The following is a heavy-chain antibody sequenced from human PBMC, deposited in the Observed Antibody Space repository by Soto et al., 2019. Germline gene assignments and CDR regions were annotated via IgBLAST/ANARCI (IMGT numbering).Heavy chain of an antibody. CDR2: ISGSGGST. Sequence: PGGSLRLSCAASGFTFSSYAMSWVRQAPGKGLEWVSAISGSGGSTYYADSVKGRFTISRDNSKNTLYLQMNSLRAEDTAVYYCAKGIAVAQYYYYGMDVWGQGTTVTVSS. J-gene: IGHJ6*02. D-gene: IGHD6-19*01. CDR1: GFTFSSYA. V-gene: IGHV3-23*01. CDR3: AKGIAVAQYYYYGMDV.